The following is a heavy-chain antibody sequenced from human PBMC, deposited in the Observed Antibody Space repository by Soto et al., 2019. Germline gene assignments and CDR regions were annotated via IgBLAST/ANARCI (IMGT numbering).Heavy chain of an antibody. CDR1: GFTFSGYG. Sequence: EVQLVESGGGLEQPGGSLRLSCAASGFTFSGYGMNWVRQAPGKGLEWVSYISSTISAIYYADSVKGRFTISRDNAKNSLFLQLNSLRDEDTAVYYCARGRRDHWYFDLWGRGTLVTVSS. CDR2: ISSTISAI. CDR3: ARGRRDHWYFDL. J-gene: IGHJ2*01. V-gene: IGHV3-48*02.